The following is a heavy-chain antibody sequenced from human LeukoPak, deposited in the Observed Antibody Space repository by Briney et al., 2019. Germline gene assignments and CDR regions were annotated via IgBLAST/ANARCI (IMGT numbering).Heavy chain of an antibody. V-gene: IGHV3-74*03. D-gene: IGHD4-17*01. CDR2: INTDVSST. CDR3: VRGGTHYGDFDP. CDR1: GFTFSSHW. J-gene: IGHJ5*02. Sequence: PGGSLRLSCAASGFTFSSHWMHWVRQAPGKGLVWVSRINTDVSSTTYVDSVKGRFTISRDNGKNTLYLQMNSLRAGDTAVYYCVRGGTHYGDFDPWGQGTLVIVSS.